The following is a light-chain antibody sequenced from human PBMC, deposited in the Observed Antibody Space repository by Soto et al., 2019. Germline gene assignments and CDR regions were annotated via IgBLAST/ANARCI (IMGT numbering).Light chain of an antibody. J-gene: IGKJ1*01. CDR1: HSLVFSDGNTY. CDR2: RIS. V-gene: IGKV2-30*01. Sequence: DGVMTQSPLSLPVTLGQPASISCRSSHSLVFSDGNTYLSWYQQRPGQSPRRLIYRISNRDSGVPDRFGGSGSGTDFTLEISRVEAEDVGVYFCMQGSHWPRTFGQGTKVDI. CDR3: MQGSHWPRT.